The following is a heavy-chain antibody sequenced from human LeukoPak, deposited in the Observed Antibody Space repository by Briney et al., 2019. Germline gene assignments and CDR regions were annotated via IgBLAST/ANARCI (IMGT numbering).Heavy chain of an antibody. CDR3: ARGSHYGPVDY. Sequence: PLETLSLTCTVSGGSISSGGYYWSWIRQHPGKGLEWIGYIYYSGSTYYNPSLKSRVTISVDTSKNQFSLKLSSVTAADTAVYYCARGSHYGPVDYWGQGTLVTVSS. D-gene: IGHD4-17*01. CDR1: GGSISSGGYY. J-gene: IGHJ4*02. CDR2: IYYSGST. V-gene: IGHV4-31*03.